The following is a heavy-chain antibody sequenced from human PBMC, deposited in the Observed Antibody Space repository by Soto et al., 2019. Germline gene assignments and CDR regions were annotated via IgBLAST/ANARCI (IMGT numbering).Heavy chain of an antibody. CDR1: GGSFSGYY. CDR3: ARQDHGMDV. CDR2: INHSGST. V-gene: IGHV4-34*01. Sequence: QVQLQQWGAGLLKPSETLSLTCAVYGGSFSGYYWSWIRQPPGKGLEWIGEINHSGSTNYNPSLKSRVTIAVDTSMNQFSLKLNSVTAADTAAYYCARQDHGMDVWGQGTTVTVSS. J-gene: IGHJ6*02.